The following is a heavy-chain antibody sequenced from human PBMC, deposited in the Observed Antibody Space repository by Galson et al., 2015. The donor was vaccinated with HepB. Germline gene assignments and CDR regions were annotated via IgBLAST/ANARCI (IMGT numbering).Heavy chain of an antibody. V-gene: IGHV6-1*01. CDR3: ARDTGGAVAANFDY. CDR2: TYYRSKWYN. D-gene: IGHD6-19*01. J-gene: IGHJ4*02. CDR1: GDSVSSNSAA. Sequence: CAISGDSVSSNSAAWNWIRQSPSRGLEWLGRTYYRSKWYNDYAVSVKSRITINPDTSKNQFSLQLNSVTPEDTAVYYCARDTGGAVAANFDYWGQGTLVTVSS.